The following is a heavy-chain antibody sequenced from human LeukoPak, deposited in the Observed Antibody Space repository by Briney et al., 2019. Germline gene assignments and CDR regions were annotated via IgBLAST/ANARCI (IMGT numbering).Heavy chain of an antibody. CDR3: LVGATTLWDY. J-gene: IGHJ4*02. D-gene: IGHD1-26*01. Sequence: GGSLRLSCAASGFTVSSNYMSWVHQAPGKGLEWVSVIYSGGSTYYADSVKGRFTIPRHNSKNTLYLQMNSLRAEDTAVYYCLVGATTLWDYWGQGTLVTVSS. V-gene: IGHV3-53*04. CDR2: IYSGGST. CDR1: GFTVSSNY.